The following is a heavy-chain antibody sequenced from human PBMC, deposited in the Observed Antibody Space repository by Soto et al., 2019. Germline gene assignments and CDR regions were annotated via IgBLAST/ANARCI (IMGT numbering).Heavy chain of an antibody. D-gene: IGHD2-15*01. Sequence: EVQLVESRGGLVQPGGSLRLSCVASGFTFSNYWMYWVRQAPGEGLVWVSRINSDGSVSSYADSVKGRLTISRDNVKNTLYLQMDSLRAEDTAVYYCARGDCVGGTCYSLAGSFYYYMDVWGKGTTVTVFS. V-gene: IGHV3-74*01. CDR3: ARGDCVGGTCYSLAGSFYYYMDV. CDR2: INSDGSVS. J-gene: IGHJ6*03. CDR1: GFTFSNYW.